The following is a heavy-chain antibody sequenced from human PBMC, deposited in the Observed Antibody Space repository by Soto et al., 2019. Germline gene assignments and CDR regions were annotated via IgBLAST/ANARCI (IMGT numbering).Heavy chain of an antibody. V-gene: IGHV1-69*06. D-gene: IGHD2-2*01. CDR1: GGTFSSYA. CDR3: ASGLRIVPAAIENYYYGMDV. Sequence: SVKVSCKASGGTFSSYAISWVRQAPGQGLEWMGGIIPIFGTANYAQKFQGRVTITADKSTSTAYMELSSLRSEDTAVYYCASGLRIVPAAIENYYYGMDVWGQGTTVTVSS. CDR2: IIPIFGTA. J-gene: IGHJ6*02.